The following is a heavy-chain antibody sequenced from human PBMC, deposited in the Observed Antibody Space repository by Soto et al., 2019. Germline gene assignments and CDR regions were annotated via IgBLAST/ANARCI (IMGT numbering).Heavy chain of an antibody. V-gene: IGHV1-8*01. CDR3: ARMWCRYCSGGTCGIDY. CDR1: GYTFTSYD. Sequence: QVQLGQSGAEVKKPGASVKVSCKASGYTFTSYDINWVRQATGQGLEWMGLMNPNSRNTDYAQKFQGRDCMSRDTSITTDYTKLSSLRSEGTAVYYCARMWCRYCSGGTCGIDYWGQGTLVTVSS. J-gene: IGHJ4*02. D-gene: IGHD2-15*01. CDR2: MNPNSRNT.